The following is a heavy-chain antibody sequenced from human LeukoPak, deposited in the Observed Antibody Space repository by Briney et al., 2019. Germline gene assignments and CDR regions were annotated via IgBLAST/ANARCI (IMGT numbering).Heavy chain of an antibody. Sequence: ASVKVSCKVSGYTLTELSMHWVRQAPGKGLEWRGGFDLEDGETIYAQKFQGRVTMTEDTSTDTAYMELSSLRSEDTAVYYCATVPRSLWFGEFDYWGQGTLVTVSS. CDR1: GYTLTELS. CDR3: ATVPRSLWFGEFDY. CDR2: FDLEDGET. J-gene: IGHJ4*02. D-gene: IGHD3-10*01. V-gene: IGHV1-24*01.